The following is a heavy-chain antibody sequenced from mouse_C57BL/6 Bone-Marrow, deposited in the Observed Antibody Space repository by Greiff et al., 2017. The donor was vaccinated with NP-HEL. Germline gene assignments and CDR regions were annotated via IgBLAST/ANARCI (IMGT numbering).Heavy chain of an antibody. D-gene: IGHD2-5*01. J-gene: IGHJ2*01. CDR1: GFNIKDDY. CDR3: TYYSNYDY. CDR2: IDPENGDT. V-gene: IGHV14-4*01. Sequence: EVQLQQSGAELVRPGASVKLSCTASGFNIKDDYMHWVKQRPEQGLEWIGWIDPENGDTEYASKFQGKATITADTSSNTAYLQLSSLTSEDTAVCYCTYYSNYDYWGQGTTLTVSS.